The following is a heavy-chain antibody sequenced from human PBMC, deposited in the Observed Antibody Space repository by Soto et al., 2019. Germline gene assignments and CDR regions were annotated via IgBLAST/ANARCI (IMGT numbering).Heavy chain of an antibody. Sequence: QVVLQESGPGLVKPSETLSLTCSVSGRSITSYYWSWVRQPPGKGLEWICYNYDNGITSQNPSLKGRVTMSADTSQNQFSLKLTSVTGADTAVYYCARTYDSNGYANEFDSWGQGILVTVTS. CDR3: ARTYDSNGYANEFDS. CDR1: GRSITSYY. J-gene: IGHJ4*02. CDR2: NYDNGIT. V-gene: IGHV4-59*12. D-gene: IGHD3-22*01.